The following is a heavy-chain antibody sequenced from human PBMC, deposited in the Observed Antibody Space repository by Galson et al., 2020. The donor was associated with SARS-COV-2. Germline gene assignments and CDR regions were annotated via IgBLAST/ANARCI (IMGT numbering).Heavy chain of an antibody. V-gene: IGHV3-23*01. Sequence: GGSLRLSCTASGFTFSSYAMSWVRQAPGKGLDWVSTISGSGSSIYYADSVKGRFTISRDNSKNTLYLQMNSLTAEDTAVYYLAKCHPTGRSSVGSYYYGLDVWGHGTTVTVSS. J-gene: IGHJ6*02. CDR1: GFTFSSYA. CDR2: ISGSGSSI. CDR3: AKCHPTGRSSVGSYYYGLDV. D-gene: IGHD3-9*01.